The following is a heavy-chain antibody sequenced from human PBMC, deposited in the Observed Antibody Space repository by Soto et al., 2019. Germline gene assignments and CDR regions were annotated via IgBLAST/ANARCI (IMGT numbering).Heavy chain of an antibody. V-gene: IGHV1-46*01. J-gene: IGHJ6*02. Sequence: QVQLVQSGAEVKKPGASVKVSCKASEYTFTNYDLHWVRQAPGQGLEWMGIINPSGGTTTYAQRFQGRLTMTRDTSTSTVYMELSSLRSEDTAVYYCARRSWWYDLDVWGQGTTVTVSS. CDR1: EYTFTNYD. CDR3: ARRSWWYDLDV. CDR2: INPSGGTT. D-gene: IGHD2-8*02.